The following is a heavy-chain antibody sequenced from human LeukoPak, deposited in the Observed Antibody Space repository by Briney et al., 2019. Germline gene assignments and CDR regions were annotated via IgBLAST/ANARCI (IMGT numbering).Heavy chain of an antibody. CDR3: ARGHILTGYCFDF. J-gene: IGHJ4*02. V-gene: IGHV4-34*01. Sequence: SETLSLTCAVYGGSITGYYWSWIRQTPGRGLEWVGAIHYTGATSYNPSLKSRATTSTDTSKNQFSLRLSSVTAADTAVYYCARGHILTGYCFDFWGQGAPVTVSP. D-gene: IGHD3-9*01. CDR2: IHYTGAT. CDR1: GGSITGYY.